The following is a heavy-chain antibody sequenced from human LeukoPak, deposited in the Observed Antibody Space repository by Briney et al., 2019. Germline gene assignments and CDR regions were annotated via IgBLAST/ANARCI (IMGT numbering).Heavy chain of an antibody. V-gene: IGHV4-59*01. J-gene: IGHJ5*02. D-gene: IGHD3-3*01. CDR2: IYYSGST. Sequence: SETLSLTCTVSGDFISRYYWSWIRQPPGKGLEWIGYIYYSGSTNYNPSLKSRVTISVDTSKNQFSLKLSSVTAADTAVYYCARGYYDFWSGYYPNWFDPWGQGTLVTVSS. CDR3: ARGYYDFWSGYYPNWFDP. CDR1: GDFISRYY.